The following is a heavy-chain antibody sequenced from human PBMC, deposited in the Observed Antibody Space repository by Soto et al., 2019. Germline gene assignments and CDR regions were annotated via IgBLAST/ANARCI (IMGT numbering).Heavy chain of an antibody. CDR1: GYSFPTFW. V-gene: IGHV5-51*01. CDR2: IYPGDSDT. CDR3: ARSGRNAYYNMDV. J-gene: IGHJ6*04. Sequence: PGESLKISCKGSGYSFPTFWIGWVRQMPGKGLEWMGVIYPGDSDTRYSPSFQGQVTMSADRSISTAYLQWTSLKASETAIYYCARSGRNAYYNMDVWGKGTTVTVSS. D-gene: IGHD3-16*01.